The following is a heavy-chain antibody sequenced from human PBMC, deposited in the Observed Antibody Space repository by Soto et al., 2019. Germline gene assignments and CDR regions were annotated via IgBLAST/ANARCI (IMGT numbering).Heavy chain of an antibody. V-gene: IGHV4-31*03. D-gene: IGHD1-26*01. Sequence: QVQLQESGPGLVKPSQTLSLTCSVSGGSISGGGYYWSWIRQFPGNGLEWIGYIYYGGRTYYTPSRTSRVTISVDTSKNQYSLKLLSGTAADTAVYDCARGIGGASGGLGFWGQVSLVTFSS. CDR2: IYYGGRT. CDR3: ARGIGGASGGLGF. CDR1: GGSISGGGYY. J-gene: IGHJ4*02.